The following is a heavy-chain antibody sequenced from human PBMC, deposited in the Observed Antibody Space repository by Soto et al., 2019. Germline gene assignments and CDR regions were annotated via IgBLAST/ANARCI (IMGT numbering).Heavy chain of an antibody. CDR2: ISYDGGNK. D-gene: IGHD2-2*01. V-gene: IGHV3-30*18. CDR1: GFTFSSYG. Sequence: LRLSCAASGFTFSSYGMHWVRQAPGKGLEWVAVISYDGGNKYYADSVKGRFTISRDNSKNTLYLQMNSLRAEDTAVYYCAKGPAAIEGGDYWGQGTLVTVSS. J-gene: IGHJ4*02. CDR3: AKGPAAIEGGDY.